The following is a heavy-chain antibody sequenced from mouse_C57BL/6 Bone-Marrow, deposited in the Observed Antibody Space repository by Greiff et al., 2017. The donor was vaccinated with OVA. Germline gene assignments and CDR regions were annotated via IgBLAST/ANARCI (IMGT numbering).Heavy chain of an antibody. J-gene: IGHJ2*01. D-gene: IGHD1-1*01. Sequence: EVKLVESGGGLVKPGGSLKLSCAASGFTFSSYAMSWVRQTPEKRLEWVATISDGGSYTYYPDNVKGRFTISRDNAKNNLYLQMSHLTSEDTAMYYCARDYYYGIDYWGQGTTLTVSS. CDR2: ISDGGSYT. CDR1: GFTFSSYA. CDR3: ARDYYYGIDY. V-gene: IGHV5-4*01.